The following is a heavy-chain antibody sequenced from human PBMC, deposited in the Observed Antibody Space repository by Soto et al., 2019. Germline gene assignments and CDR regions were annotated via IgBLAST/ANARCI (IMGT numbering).Heavy chain of an antibody. CDR1: GYTFTTYG. Sequence: QVQLVQSGAEVKKPGASVKVSCKASGYTFTTYGISWVRQAPGQGLEWMGWISGYNGNTKYAQRLQGRLTLTSDTSTSTAYMELRSLRSDDTAVYYCVRGGTNNWNPGWDYWCQGTLGTVSS. V-gene: IGHV1-18*01. D-gene: IGHD1-20*01. CDR2: ISGYNGNT. J-gene: IGHJ4*02. CDR3: VRGGTNNWNPGWDY.